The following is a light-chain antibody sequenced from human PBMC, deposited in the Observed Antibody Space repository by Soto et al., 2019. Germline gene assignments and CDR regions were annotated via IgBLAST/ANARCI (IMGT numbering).Light chain of an antibody. Sequence: EIVMTQSPVTLSVSPGERATLSCRASQSVSSNLAWYQQKPGQAPRLLFYGASTRATGIPARFSGSGSGTEFTLTISSLQSEDFAVYYCQQYNDWGFTFGPGTKVDIK. CDR2: GAS. CDR1: QSVSSN. J-gene: IGKJ3*01. V-gene: IGKV3-15*01. CDR3: QQYNDWGFT.